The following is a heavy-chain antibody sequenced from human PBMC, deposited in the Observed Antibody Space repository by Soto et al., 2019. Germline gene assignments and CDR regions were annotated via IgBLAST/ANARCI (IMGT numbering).Heavy chain of an antibody. D-gene: IGHD2-2*01. V-gene: IGHV1-18*01. CDR3: ARVVGVPAVMHYYYYMDV. CDR2: ISAYNGNT. J-gene: IGHJ6*03. Sequence: GASVNVSCKASGYTFTSYGISWVRQAPGQGLEWMGWISAYNGNTNYAQKLQGRVTMTTDTSTSTAYMELRSLRSDDTAVYYCARVVGVPAVMHYYYYMDVWGKGTTVTVSS. CDR1: GYTFTSYG.